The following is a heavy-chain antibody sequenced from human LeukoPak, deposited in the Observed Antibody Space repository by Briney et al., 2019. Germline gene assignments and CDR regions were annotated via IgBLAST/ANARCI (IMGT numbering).Heavy chain of an antibody. J-gene: IGHJ3*02. V-gene: IGHV1-24*01. CDR3: AKDFPSSGYYPDAFDI. CDR1: GYTLTELS. CDR2: FDPEDGET. D-gene: IGHD3-22*01. Sequence: ASVKVSCKVSGYTLTELSMHWVRQAPGKGLEWMGGFDPEDGETIYAQKFQGRVTMTEDTSTDTAYMELSSLRSEDTAVYYCAKDFPSSGYYPDAFDIWGQGTMVTVSS.